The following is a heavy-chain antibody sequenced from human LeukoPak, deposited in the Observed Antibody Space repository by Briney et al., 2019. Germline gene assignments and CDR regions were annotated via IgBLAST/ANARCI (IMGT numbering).Heavy chain of an antibody. CDR2: IRGSGGST. J-gene: IGHJ3*02. CDR3: AKDLVDYGNDGPGAFHI. CDR1: GFTFSSYA. Sequence: GGSLRLSCAASGFTFSSYAMSWVRQAPGKGLEWVSAIRGSGGSTYYADSVRGRFTISRDNSKNTLYVHMNSLRADDTAIYYCAKDLVDYGNDGPGAFHIWGQGTMVTVSS. D-gene: IGHD4-11*01. V-gene: IGHV3-23*01.